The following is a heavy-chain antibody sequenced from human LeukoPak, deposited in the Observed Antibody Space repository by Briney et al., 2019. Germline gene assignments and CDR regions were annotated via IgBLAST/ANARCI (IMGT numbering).Heavy chain of an antibody. Sequence: GGSLRLSCAASGFTFSSYGMHWVRQAPGKGLEWVAVISYDGSNKYYADSVKGRFTISRDNSKNTLYLQMNSLRAEDTAVYYCAKDRYSYGHIYYYYGMDVWGQGTTVTVSS. CDR3: AKDRYSYGHIYYYYGMDV. J-gene: IGHJ6*02. CDR1: GFTFSSYG. D-gene: IGHD5-18*01. CDR2: ISYDGSNK. V-gene: IGHV3-30*18.